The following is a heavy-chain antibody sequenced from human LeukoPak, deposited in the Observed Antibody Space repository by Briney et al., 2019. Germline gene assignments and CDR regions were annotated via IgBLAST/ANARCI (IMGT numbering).Heavy chain of an antibody. V-gene: IGHV1-18*01. CDR1: GYTFTSYG. Sequence: ASVKVSCKASGYTFTSYGISWVRQAPGQGLEWMGWISAYNGNTNYAQKLQGRVTMTTDTSTSTAYMELRSLRSDDTAVYYCASGYYDGSGYSTAFDIWGQGTMVTVSS. D-gene: IGHD3-22*01. J-gene: IGHJ3*02. CDR3: ASGYYDGSGYSTAFDI. CDR2: ISAYNGNT.